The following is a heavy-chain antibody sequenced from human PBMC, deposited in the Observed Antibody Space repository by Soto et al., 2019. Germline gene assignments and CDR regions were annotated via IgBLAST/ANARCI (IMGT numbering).Heavy chain of an antibody. CDR3: ARDEGSHGFDS. Sequence: QVQLLVQSGTEVKKPGASVKVSCQASGYTFTNFGISWVRQAPGQGLEWRGWVSGYNGNTNYAQKFRDRVTMTTDTSTRTAYMELRALRSDDTAVYYCARDEGSHGFDSWGQGALVTVSS. CDR2: VSGYNGNT. D-gene: IGHD6-19*01. V-gene: IGHV1-18*04. J-gene: IGHJ4*02. CDR1: GYTFTNFG.